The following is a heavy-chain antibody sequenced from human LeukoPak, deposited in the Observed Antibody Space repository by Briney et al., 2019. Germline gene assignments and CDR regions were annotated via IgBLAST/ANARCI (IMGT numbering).Heavy chain of an antibody. D-gene: IGHD3-16*01. CDR1: GYTFTSYG. V-gene: IGHV1-18*01. Sequence: ASVKVSCKASGYTFTSYGISWVRQAPGQGLEWMGWISAYNGKTNSAQKLQGRVTMTTDTSTSTAYRELRSLRSDDTAVYYCARGWGSYGYSDYWGEGTLVTVSS. J-gene: IGHJ4*02. CDR2: ISAYNGKT. CDR3: ARGWGSYGYSDY.